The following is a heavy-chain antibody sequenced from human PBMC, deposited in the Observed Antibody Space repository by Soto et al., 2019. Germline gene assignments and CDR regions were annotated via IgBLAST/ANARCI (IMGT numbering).Heavy chain of an antibody. CDR2: ISAYNGNT. V-gene: IGHV1-18*01. CDR3: ARRSYCSSTSCYIFDY. J-gene: IGHJ4*02. CDR1: GYTFTSYG. D-gene: IGHD2-2*02. Sequence: ASVKVSCKASGYTFTSYGISWVRQAPGQGLEWMGWISAYNGNTNYAQKLQGRVTMTTDTSTSTAYMELRSLRSDDTAVYYCARRSYCSSTSCYIFDYWGKGTRVTVSS.